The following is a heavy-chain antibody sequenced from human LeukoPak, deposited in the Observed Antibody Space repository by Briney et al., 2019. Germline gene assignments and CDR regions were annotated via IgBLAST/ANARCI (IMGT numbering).Heavy chain of an antibody. CDR2: ISSSGSTI. Sequence: GESLRLSCAASGFTFTTYWMNWVRQAPGKGLEWVSYISSSGSTIYYADSVKGRFTISRDNAKNSLYLQMNSLRAEDTAVYYCARGPGAFDIWGQGTMVTVSS. CDR3: ARGPGAFDI. CDR1: GFTFTTYW. V-gene: IGHV3-48*04. J-gene: IGHJ3*02.